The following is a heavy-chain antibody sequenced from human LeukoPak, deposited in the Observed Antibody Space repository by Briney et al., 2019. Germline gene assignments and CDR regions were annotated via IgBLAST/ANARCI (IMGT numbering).Heavy chain of an antibody. D-gene: IGHD5-18*01. V-gene: IGHV4-39*07. CDR1: GGSISSSSYY. J-gene: IGHJ4*02. CDR2: IYYSGST. CDR3: ARRSYGTDYFDY. Sequence: SETLSLTCTVYGGSISSSSYYWGWIRQPPGKGLEWIGSIYYSGSTYYNPSLKSRVTISVDTSKNQFSLKLSSVTAADTAVYYCARRSYGTDYFDYWGQGSLVTVSS.